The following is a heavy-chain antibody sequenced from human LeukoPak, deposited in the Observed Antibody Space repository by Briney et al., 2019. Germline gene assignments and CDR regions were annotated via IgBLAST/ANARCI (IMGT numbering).Heavy chain of an antibody. CDR3: AKGDIVVVPAAMDY. CDR2: ISSSSSTI. D-gene: IGHD2-2*01. CDR1: GFTFSSYG. V-gene: IGHV3-48*02. J-gene: IGHJ4*02. Sequence: GGSLRLSCAASGFTFSSYGMTWVRQAPGKGLEWVSYISSSSSTIYYADSVKGRFTISRDNAKNSLYLQMNSLRDGDTAVYYCAKGDIVVVPAAMDYWGQGTLVTVSS.